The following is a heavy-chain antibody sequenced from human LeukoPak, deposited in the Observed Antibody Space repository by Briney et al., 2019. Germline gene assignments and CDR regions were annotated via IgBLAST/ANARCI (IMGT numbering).Heavy chain of an antibody. CDR3: ARRSSGSPPYYFGY. CDR1: GFSFSSYG. V-gene: IGHV3-33*01. Sequence: GRSLRLSCAASGFSFSSYGMHWVRQAPGKGLEWVAVIWYDGSNKYYADSVKGRFTISRDNSKNTVYLQMNSLRAEDTAVYYCARRSSGSPPYYFGYWGQGTLVTVSS. J-gene: IGHJ4*02. D-gene: IGHD1-26*01. CDR2: IWYDGSNK.